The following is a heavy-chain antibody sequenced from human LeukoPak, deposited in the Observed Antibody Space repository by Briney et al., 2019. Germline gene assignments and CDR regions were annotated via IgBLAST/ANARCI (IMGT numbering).Heavy chain of an antibody. CDR2: ISSSSSYM. V-gene: IGHV3-21*01. CDR1: GFTFSSYS. D-gene: IGHD1-14*01. J-gene: IGHJ4*02. CDR3: ARVGGTGNFDY. Sequence: GGSLRLSCAASGFTFSSYSMNWVRQAPGKGLEWVSSISSSSSYMYYADSVKGRFTISRDNAKNSLYLQMNSLRAEDTAVYYCARVGGTGNFDYWGQGTLVTVSS.